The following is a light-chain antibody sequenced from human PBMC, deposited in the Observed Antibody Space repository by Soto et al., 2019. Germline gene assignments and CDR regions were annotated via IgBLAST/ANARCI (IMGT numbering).Light chain of an antibody. CDR3: QQSDRPPHT. Sequence: DIVMTQSPDSLAVSLGEGATINCKSSQSVLASSNNRNYLAWYQQKPGQPPKLLIYWASTRESGVPDRFSGSGSGTDVPLTVSRLQQPDVAVYAGQQSDRPPHTFGQRTKV. CDR1: QSVLASSNNRNY. J-gene: IGKJ1*01. V-gene: IGKV4-1*01. CDR2: WAS.